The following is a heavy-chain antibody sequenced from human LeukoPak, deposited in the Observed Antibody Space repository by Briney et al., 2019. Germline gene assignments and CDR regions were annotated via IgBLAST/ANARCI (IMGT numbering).Heavy chain of an antibody. D-gene: IGHD3-10*01. CDR1: GGSFSGYY. CDR3: ASTANVLLWFGELSASIDY. J-gene: IGHJ4*02. V-gene: IGHV4-59*08. CDR2: IYYSGST. Sequence: PSETLSLTCAVYGGSFSGYYWSWIRQPPGKGLEWIGYIYYSGSTNYNPSLKSRVTISVDTSKNQFSLKLSSVTAADTAVYYCASTANVLLWFGELSASIDYWGQGTLVTVSS.